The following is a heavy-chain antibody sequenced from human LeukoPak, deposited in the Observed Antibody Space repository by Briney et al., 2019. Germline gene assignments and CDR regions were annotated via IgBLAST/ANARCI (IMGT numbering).Heavy chain of an antibody. V-gene: IGHV3-30-3*01. CDR1: GFTFSSYA. CDR3: ARDGDPRVTTYVGY. Sequence: GGSLRLSCAAPGFTFSSYAMHWVRQAPGKGLEWVAVISYDGSNKYYADSVKGRFTISRDNSKNTLYLQMNSLRAEDTAVYYCARDGDPRVTTYVGYWGQGTLVTVSS. CDR2: ISYDGSNK. D-gene: IGHD4-17*01. J-gene: IGHJ4*02.